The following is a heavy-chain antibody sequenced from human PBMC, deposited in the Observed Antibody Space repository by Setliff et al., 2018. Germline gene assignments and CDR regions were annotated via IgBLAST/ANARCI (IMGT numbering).Heavy chain of an antibody. CDR2: IWDDGGNK. CDR1: GFTFSSYR. CDR3: ARDHGELGQERRTHFFRH. D-gene: IGHD1-1*01. Sequence: GGSLRLSCAASGFTFSSYRMHWVRQAPGKGLEWVAVIWDDGGNKYHAESVKGRFTISRDNSKNTLYLQMNSLRPEDTAVYYCARDHGELGQERRTHFFRHWGQGTLVTVSS. V-gene: IGHV3-33*08. J-gene: IGHJ1*01.